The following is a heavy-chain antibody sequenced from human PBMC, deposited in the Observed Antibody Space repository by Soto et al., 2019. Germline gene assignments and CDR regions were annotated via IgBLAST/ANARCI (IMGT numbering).Heavy chain of an antibody. CDR3: ARQMTTLPTFDY. CDR1: PGPLSRYY. V-gene: IGHV4-59*01. Sequence: XTLSVPCAVAPGPLSRYYWRWIRRPPGKGLEWIGYISYSGSTNYNPSLKSRVTISVDTYKNQFSRKVSSLTAPEKAVYSCARQMTTLPTFDYWGQRTLGTVS. J-gene: IGHJ4*01. D-gene: IGHD4-17*01. CDR2: ISYSGST.